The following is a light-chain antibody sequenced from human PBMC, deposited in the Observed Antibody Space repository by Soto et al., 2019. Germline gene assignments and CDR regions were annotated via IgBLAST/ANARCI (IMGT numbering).Light chain of an antibody. V-gene: IGKV3-11*01. CDR1: QSVSNY. J-gene: IGKJ1*01. CDR3: QQDRCAPT. Sequence: ESVLTQSPATLSLSPGERATLSCRASQSVSNYVAWYQQKPGQAPRLLIYDASNRATGIPARFSGSGSGTDFTLTISTVVPEYLAEYSCQQDRCAPTFGQGTKVDIK. CDR2: DAS.